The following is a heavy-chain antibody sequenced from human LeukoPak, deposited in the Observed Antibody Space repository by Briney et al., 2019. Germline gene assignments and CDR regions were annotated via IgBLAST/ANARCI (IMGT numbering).Heavy chain of an antibody. V-gene: IGHV3-30-3*01. D-gene: IGHD6-13*01. Sequence: PGGSLRLSCAASGFTFSTYAMHWVRQAPGKGLEWVAVISYDGSNKYYADSVKGRFTISRDSSKNTLYLQMNSLRAEDTAVYYCARDVGFEQLVGLLDYWGQGTLVTVSS. CDR3: ARDVGFEQLVGLLDY. CDR1: GFTFSTYA. CDR2: ISYDGSNK. J-gene: IGHJ4*02.